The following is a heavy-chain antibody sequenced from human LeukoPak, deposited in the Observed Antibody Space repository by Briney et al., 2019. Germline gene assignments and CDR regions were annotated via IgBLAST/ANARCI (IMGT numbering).Heavy chain of an antibody. CDR2: ISAYNGNT. J-gene: IGHJ6*02. V-gene: IGHV1-18*01. Sequence: GASVKVSCKASGYTFTSYGISWVRQAPGQGLEWMGWISAYNGNTNYAQKLQGRVTMTTDTSTSIAYMELRSLRSDDTAVYYCARGFDYDFWSGYSPMYGMDVWGQGTTVTVSS. CDR1: GYTFTSYG. D-gene: IGHD3-3*01. CDR3: ARGFDYDFWSGYSPMYGMDV.